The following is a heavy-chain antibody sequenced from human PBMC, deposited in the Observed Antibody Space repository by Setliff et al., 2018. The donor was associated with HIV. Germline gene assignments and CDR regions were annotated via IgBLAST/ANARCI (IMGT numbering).Heavy chain of an antibody. CDR1: GYNFVGYG. D-gene: IGHD2-21*01. J-gene: IGHJ5*02. CDR2: INTYNGKT. CDR3: ARGGPARVALLYWFDP. Sequence: ASVKVSCKASGYNFVGYGINWLRQAPGQGLEWMGWINTYNGKTKDGQNFQGSVTMTTDTSTSTVYMELRNLRSDDTAVYFCARGGPARVALLYWFDPWGQGTLVTVSS. V-gene: IGHV1-18*01.